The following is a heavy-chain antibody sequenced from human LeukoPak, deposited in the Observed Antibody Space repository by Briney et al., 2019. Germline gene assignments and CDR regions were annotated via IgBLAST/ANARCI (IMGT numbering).Heavy chain of an antibody. CDR2: ISYDGSSK. D-gene: IGHD3-3*01. V-gene: IGHV3-30-3*01. Sequence: PGRTVTLSCAASGFTFSRYAMHWVRQAPGKGLEWVAVISYDGSSKYYSHSVKGRFTISRYNSKNTMHLQMNSLSAEDTAVYYCAKVGVGTISEGGDGMDVWGEGNTVTVSS. CDR3: AKVGVGTISEGGDGMDV. CDR1: GFTFSRYA. J-gene: IGHJ6*04.